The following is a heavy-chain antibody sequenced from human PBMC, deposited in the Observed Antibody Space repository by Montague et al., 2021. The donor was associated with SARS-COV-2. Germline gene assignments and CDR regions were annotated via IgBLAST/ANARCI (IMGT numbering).Heavy chain of an antibody. D-gene: IGHD5/OR15-5a*01. CDR1: GGSFSGYY. CDR2: INHRGST. V-gene: IGHV4-34*01. Sequence: SETLSLTCAVYGGSFSGYYWNWIRQAPGRGLEWIGEINHRGSTNYNPSLGSRVTISMDTPKNQPSLRLNSVTAADTAIYYCARGQIASTIRRAGGWRGWFGPWGQGTLVSVSS. CDR3: ARGQIASTIRRAGGWRGWFGP. J-gene: IGHJ5*02.